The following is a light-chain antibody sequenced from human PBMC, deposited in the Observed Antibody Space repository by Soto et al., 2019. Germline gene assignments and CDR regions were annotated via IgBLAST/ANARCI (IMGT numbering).Light chain of an antibody. CDR1: SSDGGRYNH. Sequence: QSVLTQPASVSGSPGQSITLSCTGTSSDGGRYNHVSSYQQHPGNAPKLMIYEVSDRPPGFSHRCSGSTSGNTASLTISGLKPEDEADYYCSSSTSRSNRVFGTGNKVTV. CDR2: EVS. CDR3: SSSTSRSNRV. J-gene: IGLJ1*01. V-gene: IGLV2-14*01.